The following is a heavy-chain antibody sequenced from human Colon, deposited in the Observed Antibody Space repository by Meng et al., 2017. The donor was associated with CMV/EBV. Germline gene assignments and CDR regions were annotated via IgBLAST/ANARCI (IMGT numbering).Heavy chain of an antibody. J-gene: IGHJ6*02. CDR1: GFTFSGSA. D-gene: IGHD3-22*01. CDR3: AADAYSRGMDV. Sequence: GESLKISCAASGFTFSGSAMHWVRQAPGKGLDWVAFIRFDGSDKFYADSVKGRFTISRDNSKKTLFLQMNSLRDEDTAVYYCAADAYSRGMDVWGQGTTVTVSS. CDR2: IRFDGSDK. V-gene: IGHV3-30*02.